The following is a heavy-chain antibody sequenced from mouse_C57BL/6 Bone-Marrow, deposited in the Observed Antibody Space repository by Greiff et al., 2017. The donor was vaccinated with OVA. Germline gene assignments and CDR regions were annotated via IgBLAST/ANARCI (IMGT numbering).Heavy chain of an antibody. CDR2: IWSGGST. Sequence: VKLVESGPGLVQPSQSLSITCTVSGFSLTSYGVHWVRQSPGKGLEWLGVIWSGGSTDYNAAFISRLSISKDNSKSQVFFKMNSLQADDTAIYYCARKISSYNYAMDYWGQGTSVTVSS. D-gene: IGHD1-1*01. V-gene: IGHV2-2*01. CDR3: ARKISSYNYAMDY. J-gene: IGHJ4*01. CDR1: GFSLTSYG.